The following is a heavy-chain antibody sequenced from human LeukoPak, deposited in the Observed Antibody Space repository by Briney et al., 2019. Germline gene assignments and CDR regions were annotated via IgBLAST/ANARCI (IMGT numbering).Heavy chain of an antibody. Sequence: SETLSLTCTVSGYSISSGYYWGWIRQPPGKGLEWIGSIYHSGSTYYNPSLKSRVTISVDTSKNQFSLKLSSVTAADTAVYYCARVYSSSWYVQQYFDYWGQGTLVTVSS. CDR1: GYSISSGYY. V-gene: IGHV4-38-2*02. CDR2: IYHSGST. CDR3: ARVYSSSWYVQQYFDY. J-gene: IGHJ4*02. D-gene: IGHD6-13*01.